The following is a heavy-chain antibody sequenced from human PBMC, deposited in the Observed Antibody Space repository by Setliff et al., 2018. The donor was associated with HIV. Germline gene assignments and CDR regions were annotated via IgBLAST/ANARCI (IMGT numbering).Heavy chain of an antibody. CDR1: GYGLIAYA. J-gene: IGHJ6*03. V-gene: IGHV1-3*01. D-gene: IGHD3-22*01. CDR2: INPGNGNT. Sequence: GASVKVSCKASGYGLIAYAMNWVRQAPGQRPEWMGWINPGNGNTKYSQKFQGRVTITRVTSASTVYMELSGLRSEDTAVYYCARDLSIDSSRYPRIGYSYMDVWGKGTTVTVSS. CDR3: ARDLSIDSSRYPRIGYSYMDV.